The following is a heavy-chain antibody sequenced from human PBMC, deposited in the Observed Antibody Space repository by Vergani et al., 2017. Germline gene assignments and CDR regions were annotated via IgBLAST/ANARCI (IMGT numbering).Heavy chain of an antibody. J-gene: IGHJ4*02. CDR2: INHSGST. D-gene: IGHD3-22*01. CDR1: GGSFSGYY. CDR3: ARGYYYDSSGYYYLDS. Sequence: QMQLQESGPGLVKASETLSLTCTVYGGSFSGYYWSWIRQPPGKGLEWIGEINHSGSTNYNPSLKSRVTISVDTSKNQFSLKLSSVTAADTAVYYCARGYYYDSSGYYYLDSWGQGTLVTVSS. V-gene: IGHV4-34*10.